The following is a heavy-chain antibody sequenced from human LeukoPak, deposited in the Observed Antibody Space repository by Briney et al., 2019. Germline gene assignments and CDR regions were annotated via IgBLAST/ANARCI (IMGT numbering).Heavy chain of an antibody. CDR1: VGTFSSYA. CDR2: IIPIFGTA. Sequence: SVKVSCKASVGTFSSYAISWVRQAPGQGLEWMGGIIPIFGTANYAQKFQARVTITTHESTTKDYMVLSSLRSEDTAVYYCARAGGKQNAFDIWGQGTMVTVSS. V-gene: IGHV1-69*05. CDR3: ARAGGKQNAFDI. J-gene: IGHJ3*02. D-gene: IGHD4-23*01.